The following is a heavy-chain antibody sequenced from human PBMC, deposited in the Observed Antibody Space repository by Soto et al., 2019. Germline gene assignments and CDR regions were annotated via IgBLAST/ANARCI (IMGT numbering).Heavy chain of an antibody. V-gene: IGHV4-30-4*01. CDR2: IYYSGST. J-gene: IGHJ4*02. Sequence: SETLSLTCTVSGGSIISGDYYWILIRQPPGKGLEWIGYIYYSGSTYYNPSLKSRVTISVDTSKNQFSLKLSSVTAADTAVYYCARLDLNYYDSSGYYSVFDYWGQGTLVTVSS. D-gene: IGHD3-22*01. CDR1: GGSIISGDYY. CDR3: ARLDLNYYDSSGYYSVFDY.